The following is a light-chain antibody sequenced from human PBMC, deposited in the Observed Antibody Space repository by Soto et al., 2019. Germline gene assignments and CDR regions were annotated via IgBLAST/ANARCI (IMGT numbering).Light chain of an antibody. CDR1: SSDVGGYNY. J-gene: IGLJ1*01. CDR2: EVS. V-gene: IGLV2-14*01. CDR3: SSYTSSSTRV. Sequence: QSVLTQPASVSGSPGQSITISCTGTSSDVGGYNYVSWYQQHPGKAPKLMIYEVSNRPSGVSNRFSGSKSGNTASLTISGLQVEAEADYYCSSYTSSSTRVFGTGTKLTVL.